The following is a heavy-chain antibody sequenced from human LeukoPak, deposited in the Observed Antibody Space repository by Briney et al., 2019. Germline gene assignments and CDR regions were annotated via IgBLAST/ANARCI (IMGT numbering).Heavy chain of an antibody. CDR1: GYTSTSYG. CDR2: ISVNSGNT. Sequence: GASVKVSCKASGYTSTSYGISWVRQAPGQGPEWMGWISVNSGNTNYAQNLQGRVTMTTDTSTSTAYMELRSLISDDTAVYYCARDWDKGITTPLLDYWGQGTLVTVSS. CDR3: ARDWDKGITTPLLDY. V-gene: IGHV1-18*01. J-gene: IGHJ4*02. D-gene: IGHD3-10*01.